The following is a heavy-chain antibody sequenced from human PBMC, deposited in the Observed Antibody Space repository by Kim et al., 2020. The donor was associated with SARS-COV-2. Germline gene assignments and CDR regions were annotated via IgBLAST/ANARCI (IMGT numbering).Heavy chain of an antibody. Sequence: CVKGRFTIARDNAKNTRYLQMNSLRDEEAAVYYCAKGKPSDYRAGGGMDVWGQGTTVTVSS. J-gene: IGHJ6*02. D-gene: IGHD2-8*02. CDR3: AKGKPSDYRAGGGMDV. V-gene: IGHV3-23*01.